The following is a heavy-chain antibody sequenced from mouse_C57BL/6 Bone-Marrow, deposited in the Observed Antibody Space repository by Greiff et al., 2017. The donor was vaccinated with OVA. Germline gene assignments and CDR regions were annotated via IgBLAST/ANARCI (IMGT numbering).Heavy chain of an antibody. J-gene: IGHJ4*01. CDR2: IYPRSGNT. V-gene: IGHV1-81*01. CDR1: GYTFTSYG. CDR3: ARSGAYYYGSSFYYYAMDY. D-gene: IGHD1-1*01. Sequence: QVQLQQSGAELARPGASVKLSCKASGYTFTSYGISWVKQRTGQGLEWIGEIYPRSGNTYYNEKFKGKATLTADKSSSTAYMELRSLTSEDSAVYFCARSGAYYYGSSFYYYAMDYWGQGTSVTVSS.